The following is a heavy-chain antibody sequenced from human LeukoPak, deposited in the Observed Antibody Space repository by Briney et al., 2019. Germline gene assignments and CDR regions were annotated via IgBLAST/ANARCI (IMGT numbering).Heavy chain of an antibody. CDR3: AKEAYYDILTKSYTDY. V-gene: IGHV3-30*14. D-gene: IGHD3-9*01. Sequence: GGSLRLSCAASGFTFSSYAMHWVRQAPGKGLEWVTIISYDGGYKYYADSVKGRFTISRDNSKNTLYLQMNSLRAEDTAVYYCAKEAYYDILTKSYTDYWGQGTLVTVSS. J-gene: IGHJ4*02. CDR1: GFTFSSYA. CDR2: ISYDGGYK.